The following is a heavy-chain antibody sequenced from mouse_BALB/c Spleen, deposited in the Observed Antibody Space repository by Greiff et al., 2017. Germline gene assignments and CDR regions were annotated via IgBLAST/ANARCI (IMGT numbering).Heavy chain of an antibody. V-gene: IGHV1-87*01. CDR2: IYPGDGDT. J-gene: IGHJ3*01. CDR3: ATYYRYTWFAY. CDR1: GYTFTSYW. Sequence: QVQLQQSGAELARPGASVKLSCKASGYTFTSYWMQWVKQRPGQGLEWIGAIYPGDGDTRYTQKFKGKATLTADKSSSTAYMQLSSLASEDSAVYYCATYYRYTWFAYWGQGTLVTVSA. D-gene: IGHD2-14*01.